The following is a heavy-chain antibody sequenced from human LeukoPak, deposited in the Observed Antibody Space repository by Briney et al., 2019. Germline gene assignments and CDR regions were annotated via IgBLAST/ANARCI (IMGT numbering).Heavy chain of an antibody. CDR2: IYSGGST. V-gene: IGHV3-53*01. D-gene: IGHD2-15*01. CDR1: EFSVGSNY. CDR3: AKWGCSGVNCYPFAY. Sequence: GGSLRLSCAASEFSVGSNYMTWVRQAPGKGLEWVSLIYSGGSTYYADSVKGRFTISRDNSKNTMYLQMNSPRAEDTAVYYCAKWGCSGVNCYPFAYWGQGTLVTVSS. J-gene: IGHJ4*02.